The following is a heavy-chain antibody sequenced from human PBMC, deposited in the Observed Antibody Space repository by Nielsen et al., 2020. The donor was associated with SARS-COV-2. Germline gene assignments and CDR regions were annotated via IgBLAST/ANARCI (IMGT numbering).Heavy chain of an antibody. V-gene: IGHV4-59*01. CDR2: IYYSGST. CDR1: GGSISSYY. CDR3: ARGVSSGWLPGGY. D-gene: IGHD6-19*01. J-gene: IGHJ4*02. Sequence: SETLSLTCTVSGGSISSYYWSWIRQPPGKGLEWIGYIYYSGSTNYNPSLKSRVTISVDTSKNQFSLKLSSVTAADTAVYYCARGVSSGWLPGGYWGQGTLVTVSS.